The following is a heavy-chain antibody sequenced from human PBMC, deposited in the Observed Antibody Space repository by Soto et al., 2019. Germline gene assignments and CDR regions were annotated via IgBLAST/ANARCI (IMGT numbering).Heavy chain of an antibody. CDR2: MNPNSGNT. V-gene: IGHV1-8*01. Sequence: GASVKVSCKASGYTFTSYDINWVRQATGQGLEWMGRMNPNSGNTGYAQKFQGRVTMTRNTSISTAYMELSSLRSEDTAVYYCARVVEDDFWSGYRGGGACDVWGKGTTVTVSS. CDR3: ARVVEDDFWSGYRGGGACDV. J-gene: IGHJ6*04. D-gene: IGHD3-3*01. CDR1: GYTFTSYD.